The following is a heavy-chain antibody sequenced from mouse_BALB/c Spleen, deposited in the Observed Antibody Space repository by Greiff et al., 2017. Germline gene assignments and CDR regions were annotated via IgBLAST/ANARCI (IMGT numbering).Heavy chain of an antibody. CDR2: ISSGGST. J-gene: IGHJ3*01. CDR1: GFTFSSYA. D-gene: IGHD1-1*01. CDR3: ARACTTVVRGPHWFAY. V-gene: IGHV5-6-5*01. Sequence: EVKLVESGGGLVKPGGSLKLSCAASGFTFSSYAMSWVRQTPEKRLEWVASISSGGSTYYPDSVKGRFTISRDNARNILYLQMSSLRSEDTAMYYCARACTTVVRGPHWFAYWGQGTVVTVSA.